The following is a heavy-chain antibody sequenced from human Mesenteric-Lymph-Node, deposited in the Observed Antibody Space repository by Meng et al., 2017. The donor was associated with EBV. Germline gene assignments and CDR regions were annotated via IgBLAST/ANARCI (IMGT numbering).Heavy chain of an antibody. D-gene: IGHD3-3*01. CDR1: GFSLSTSGVG. CDR2: IYWDDDK. V-gene: IGHV2-5*02. J-gene: IGHJ4*02. CDR3: VYGPIFGV. Sequence: QITLKQSGPALVLPTQTLTLACTFSGFSLSTSGVGVGWIRQPPGKALEWLGFIYWDDDKRYSPSLKSRLTITKDTSKKQVVLSLTNMDAVDTATYYCVYGPIFGVWGQGTLVTVSS.